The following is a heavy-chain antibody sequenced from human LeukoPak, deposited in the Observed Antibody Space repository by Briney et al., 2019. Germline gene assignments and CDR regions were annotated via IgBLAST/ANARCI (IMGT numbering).Heavy chain of an antibody. CDR1: GFTVSSNY. V-gene: IGHV3-66*01. CDR2: IYSGGST. D-gene: IGHD3-22*01. CDR3: AREGHYYDSSGPVGAFDI. J-gene: IGHJ3*02. Sequence: PGGSLRLSCAASGFTVSSNYMSWVRQAPGKGLEWVSVIYSGGSTYYADSVEGRFTISRDNSKNTLYLQMNSLRAEDTAVYYCAREGHYYDSSGPVGAFDIWGQGTMVTVSS.